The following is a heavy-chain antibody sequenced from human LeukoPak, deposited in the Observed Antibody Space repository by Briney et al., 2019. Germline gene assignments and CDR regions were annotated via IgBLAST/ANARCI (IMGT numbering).Heavy chain of an antibody. Sequence: SETLSLTCTVSGGSVSTGSYYCSWIRQTPGKGLEWIGYMYDSGSTNYNPSLKSRVTMSIDTSKNQFSLKLSSVTAADTVVYYCAILAEYCNSGSCYLGWFDPWGQGTLVTVSS. J-gene: IGHJ5*02. CDR3: AILAEYCNSGSCYLGWFDP. V-gene: IGHV4-61*01. CDR1: GGSVSTGSYY. D-gene: IGHD2-15*01. CDR2: MYDSGST.